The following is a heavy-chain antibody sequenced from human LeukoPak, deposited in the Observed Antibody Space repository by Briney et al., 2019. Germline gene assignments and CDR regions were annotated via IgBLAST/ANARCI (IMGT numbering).Heavy chain of an antibody. CDR3: AKAHRRSGAFDI. J-gene: IGHJ3*02. CDR2: ISGSGGST. V-gene: IGHV3-23*01. CDR1: GFTFSSYA. D-gene: IGHD3-3*01. Sequence: PGGSLRLSCAASGFTFSSYAMNWVRQAPEKGLEWVSTISGSGGSTYYADSVKGRFTISRDNSKNTLYLQMNSLRAEDTAVYYCAKAHRRSGAFDIWGRGTMVTVSS.